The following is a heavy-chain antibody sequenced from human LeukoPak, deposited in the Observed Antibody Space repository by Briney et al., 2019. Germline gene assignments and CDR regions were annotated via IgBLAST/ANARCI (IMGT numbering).Heavy chain of an antibody. Sequence: SETLSLTCTVSGDSISSHYWSWIRQPPGKGLEWIGYLYYSGSTKYNPSLKSRVTISVDTSKNQFPLKLNSVTAADTAVYYCARDTRRSYFYMDVWGKGTTVTVSS. CDR1: GDSISSHY. V-gene: IGHV4-59*11. CDR2: LYYSGST. J-gene: IGHJ6*03. D-gene: IGHD1-14*01. CDR3: ARDTRRSYFYMDV.